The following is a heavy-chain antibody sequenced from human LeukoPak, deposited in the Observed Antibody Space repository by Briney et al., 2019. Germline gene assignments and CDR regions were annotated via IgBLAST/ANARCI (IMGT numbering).Heavy chain of an antibody. CDR2: VYYIGTT. Sequence: PSLTLSLTCTVSGGPIRSSNYYWGWIRQPPGKGLEWIGRVYYIGTTHYNPSLKSRVTISIETTKNQFSLKLSSVTAADTAVYYCARQYYDFWSDYPPNYFDYWGQGTLVTVSS. CDR1: GGPIRSSNYY. CDR3: ARQYYDFWSDYPPNYFDY. D-gene: IGHD3-3*01. V-gene: IGHV4-39*01. J-gene: IGHJ4*02.